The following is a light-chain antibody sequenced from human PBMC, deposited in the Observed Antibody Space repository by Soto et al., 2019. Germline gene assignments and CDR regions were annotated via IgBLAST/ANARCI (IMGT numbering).Light chain of an antibody. CDR1: QSVSSG. CDR2: AAS. CDR3: QQYNNGPLT. V-gene: IGKV3-15*01. Sequence: EIVRTQSPANLSVSPGERATLSCRAGQSVSSGLAWYQQKPGQTPRLLIYAASTRATGIPARCSGSGSGTKYTLNTSSLQSADFAVSYCQQYNNGPLTFGGGTKVEIK. J-gene: IGKJ4*01.